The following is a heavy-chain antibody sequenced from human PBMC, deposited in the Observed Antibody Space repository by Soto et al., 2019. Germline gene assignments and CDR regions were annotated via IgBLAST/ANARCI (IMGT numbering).Heavy chain of an antibody. Sequence: ASVKVSCKVSGYTLTELSMHWVRQAPGEGLEWMGGFDPEDGETIYAQKFQGRVTMTEDTSTDTAYMELSSLRSEDTAVYYCATLGRYGSGSYYSSVSYYFDYWG. J-gene: IGHJ4*01. D-gene: IGHD3-10*01. CDR1: GYTLTELS. CDR3: ATLGRYGSGSYYSSVSYYFDY. CDR2: FDPEDGET. V-gene: IGHV1-24*01.